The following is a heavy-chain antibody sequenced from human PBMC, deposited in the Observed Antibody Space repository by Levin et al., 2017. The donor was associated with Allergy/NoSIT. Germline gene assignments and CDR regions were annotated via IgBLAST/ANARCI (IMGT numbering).Heavy chain of an antibody. CDR3: ARDRAEYDILTGYLN. Sequence: TGGSLRLSCAASGFNVRSSYMSWVRQSPRKGLEWVSMIYSDGTTLYADSVKGRFTISRDTSKNTVYLQMTSLRADDTANYYCARDRAEYDILTGYLNWGQGTLVTVSS. V-gene: IGHV3-53*01. CDR2: IYSDGTT. CDR1: GFNVRSSY. J-gene: IGHJ4*02. D-gene: IGHD3-9*01.